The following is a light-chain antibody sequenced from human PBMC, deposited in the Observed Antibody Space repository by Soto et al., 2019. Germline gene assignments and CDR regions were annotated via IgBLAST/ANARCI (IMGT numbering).Light chain of an antibody. J-gene: IGLJ1*01. CDR2: DVN. CDR1: SNDVGGYNY. Sequence: QSALAQPASVSGSPGQSITISCTGTSNDVGGYNYVSWYQHHPGKPPKLMMYDVNNRPSGISNRFSGSKSGNTASLIISGLQAEDEADYYCSSYTSSSTYVFGSGTKLTVL. V-gene: IGLV2-14*03. CDR3: SSYTSSSTYV.